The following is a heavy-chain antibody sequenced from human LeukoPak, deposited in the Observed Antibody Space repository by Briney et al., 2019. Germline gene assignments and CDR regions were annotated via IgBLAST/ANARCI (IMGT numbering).Heavy chain of an antibody. CDR3: AKATTAIVVDNFFDY. CDR2: ISGNGDAT. CDR1: GFTFTSYA. V-gene: IGHV3-23*01. Sequence: GGSLRLSCAASGFTFTSYAMSWVRQAPGEGLEWVSAISGNGDATYYADSVKGRFTISRDNSKNTLHLQMNSLRAEDTALYYCAKATTAIVVDNFFDYWGQGTLVSVSS. J-gene: IGHJ4*02. D-gene: IGHD3-22*01.